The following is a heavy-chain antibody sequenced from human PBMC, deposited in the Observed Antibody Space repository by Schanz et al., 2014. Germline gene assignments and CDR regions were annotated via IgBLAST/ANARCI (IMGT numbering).Heavy chain of an antibody. V-gene: IGHV3-74*01. CDR3: AKVQTHTLYGGNSCFDY. CDR2: IDRDGSRT. D-gene: IGHD2-21*02. Sequence: EVQLVESGGGLVQPGGSLRLSCAASTFTFSSYWMHWVRQAPGKGLVWVSRIDRDGSRTNYADSVKGRFTISRDNAKNSLYLQMNSLRPEDTALYYCAKVQTHTLYGGNSCFDYWGQRTLVTVSS. CDR1: TFTFSSYW. J-gene: IGHJ4*02.